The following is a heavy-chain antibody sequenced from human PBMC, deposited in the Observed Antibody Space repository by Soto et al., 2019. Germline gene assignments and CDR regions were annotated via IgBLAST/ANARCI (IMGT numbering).Heavy chain of an antibody. CDR3: ASGIQLWLRRINNGYSG. CDR2: IIPMFGTA. CDR1: GGTFSTYA. D-gene: IGHD5-18*01. V-gene: IGHV1-69*05. Sequence: QVQLVQSGAEVKKPESSVKVSCKAPGGTFSTYAISWVRQAPGQGLEWMGGIIPMFGTANYAQRFQDGVTXPXXESTNTVDMELSSLRSEDTAVYFCASGIQLWLRRINNGYSGWGQGTLVTVSS. J-gene: IGHJ4*02.